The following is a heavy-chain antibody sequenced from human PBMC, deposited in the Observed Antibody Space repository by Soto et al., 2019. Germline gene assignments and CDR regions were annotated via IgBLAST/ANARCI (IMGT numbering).Heavy chain of an antibody. J-gene: IGHJ4*02. CDR1: SVSNAW. CDR2: IKSKTDGGTT. V-gene: IGHV3-15*07. Sequence: SVSNAWMNWVRQAPGKGLEWVGRIKSKTDGGTTDYAAPVKGRFTISRDDSKNTLYLQMNSLKTEDTAVYYCTTTGWAAAWGYWGQGTLVPVSS. CDR3: TTTGWAAAWGY. D-gene: IGHD6-13*01.